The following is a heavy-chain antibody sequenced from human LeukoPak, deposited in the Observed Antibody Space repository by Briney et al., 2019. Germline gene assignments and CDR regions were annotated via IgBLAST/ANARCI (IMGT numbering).Heavy chain of an antibody. Sequence: GASVKVSRKASGYTFTTYDINWVRQVPGQGLEWMGWMNPNNGDTGYARKFQDRVTITTDTSISTAYMELSSLSSEDTAVYFCARTTSMTASGYDYWGQGTLVTVSS. D-gene: IGHD2-21*02. J-gene: IGHJ4*02. CDR2: MNPNNGDT. CDR3: ARTTSMTASGYDY. V-gene: IGHV1-8*01. CDR1: GYTFTTYD.